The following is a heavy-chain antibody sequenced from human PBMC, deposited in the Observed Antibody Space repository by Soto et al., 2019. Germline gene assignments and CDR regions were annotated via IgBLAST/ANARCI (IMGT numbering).Heavy chain of an antibody. Sequence: PGGSLRLSCAASGFTFTSYSMNWVRQAPGKGLEWVSSISSSSSYIYYADSVKGRFTISRDNARNSLYLQLNSLRADDTAVYYCALIVVVPAAMDYYMDVWGKGTTVTVS. V-gene: IGHV3-21*01. CDR2: ISSSSSYI. J-gene: IGHJ6*03. D-gene: IGHD2-2*01. CDR1: GFTFTSYS. CDR3: ALIVVVPAAMDYYMDV.